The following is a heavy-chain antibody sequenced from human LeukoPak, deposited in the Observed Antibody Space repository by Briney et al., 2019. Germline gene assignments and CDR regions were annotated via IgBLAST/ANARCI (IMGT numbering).Heavy chain of an antibody. CDR3: ARRGGLEAPSGTSFDC. V-gene: IGHV3-73*01. Sequence: PGGSLKLSCAASGFTFSGSAMHWVRQAPGKGLEWVGRIRNKANNYATAYVESVQGRFTISRDDSKNMAYLQMNSLKTEDTAVYYCARRGGLEAPSGTSFDCWGRGTLVTVSS. J-gene: IGHJ4*02. CDR1: GFTFSGSA. CDR2: IRNKANNYAT. D-gene: IGHD3/OR15-3a*01.